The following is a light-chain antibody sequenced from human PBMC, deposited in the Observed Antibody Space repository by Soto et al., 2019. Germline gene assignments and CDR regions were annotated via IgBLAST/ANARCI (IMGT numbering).Light chain of an antibody. CDR3: MQGTHWPPYT. V-gene: IGKV2-30*01. J-gene: IGKJ2*01. CDR1: QSLAYSDGNTY. CDR2: KAS. Sequence: DVVMTQSPLSLPVTLGQPASISCRSSQSLAYSDGNTYLNWFQQRPGQSPRRLIYKASNRDSGVADRFCGSGSGTEFTLKISRVEAEDVGVYYCMQGTHWPPYTFGQGTKLEIK.